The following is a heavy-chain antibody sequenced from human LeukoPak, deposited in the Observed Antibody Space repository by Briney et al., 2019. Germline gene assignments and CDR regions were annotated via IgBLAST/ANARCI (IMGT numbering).Heavy chain of an antibody. J-gene: IGHJ4*02. CDR1: GFTFSSYG. Sequence: GGSLRLSCAASGFTFSSYGMHWVRQAPGKGLEWMAVISYDGSNKYYADSVKGRFTISRDNSKNTLYLQMNSLRAEDTAVYYCARTTFFYFDYWVQGTLVTVSS. D-gene: IGHD1-1*01. CDR2: ISYDGSNK. CDR3: ARTTFFYFDY. V-gene: IGHV3-30*03.